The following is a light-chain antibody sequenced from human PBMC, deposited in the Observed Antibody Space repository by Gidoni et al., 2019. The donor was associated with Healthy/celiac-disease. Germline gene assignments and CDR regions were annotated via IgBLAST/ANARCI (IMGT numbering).Light chain of an antibody. CDR3: QQRSNWPLT. J-gene: IGKJ4*01. V-gene: IGKV3-11*01. CDR1: KSFSSY. Sequence: IVLTKSPATLSLSPWERATLPCRASKSFSSYLPWYQQKPGQAPRLLIYDASNRATGIPARFSGSGSGTDFTLTISSLEPEDFAVYYCQQRSNWPLTFGGGTKVEIK. CDR2: DAS.